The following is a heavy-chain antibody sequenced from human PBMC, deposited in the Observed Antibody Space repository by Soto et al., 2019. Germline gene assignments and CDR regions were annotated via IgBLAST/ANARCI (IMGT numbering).Heavy chain of an antibody. CDR2: ISGSGGST. CDR1: GFTFSSYA. V-gene: IGHV3-23*01. CDR3: TRYHGRQAFDI. Sequence: GGSLRLSCAASGFTFSSYAMSWARQAPGKGLEWVSAISGSGGSTYYADSVKGRFTISRDNSKNTLYLQMNSLRAEDTAVYYCTRYHGRQAFDIWGQGTMVTVSS. J-gene: IGHJ3*02. D-gene: IGHD2-15*01.